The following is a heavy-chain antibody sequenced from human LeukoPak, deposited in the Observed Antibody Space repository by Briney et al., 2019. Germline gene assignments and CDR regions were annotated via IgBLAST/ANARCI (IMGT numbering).Heavy chain of an antibody. J-gene: IGHJ4*02. CDR3: ARDREADFWSGTFDY. CDR2: IWYDGSNK. CDR1: GFTFSSYG. Sequence: GGSLRLSCAASGFTFSSYGMHWVRPAPGKGLVWVAVIWYDGSNKYYADSVKGRFTISRDNSKDTLYLQMNSLRAEDTAVYYCARDREADFWSGTFDYWGQGTLVTVSS. V-gene: IGHV3-33*01. D-gene: IGHD3-3*01.